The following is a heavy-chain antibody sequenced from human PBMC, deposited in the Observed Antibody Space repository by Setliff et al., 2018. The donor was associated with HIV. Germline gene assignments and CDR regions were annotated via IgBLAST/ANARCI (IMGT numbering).Heavy chain of an antibody. V-gene: IGHV4-39*07. J-gene: IGHJ3*02. CDR2: IYYTGSP. Sequence: SETLSLTCTVSGDSISSSIYYWGWVRQPPGKGLEWIGGIYYTGSPFYNPSLKSRVTISVDTSNNQFSLKLRSVTAADTAVYFCARDLHANYHVVDIWGPGTMVTVSS. CDR1: GDSISSSIYY. CDR3: ARDLHANYHVVDI. D-gene: IGHD2-2*01.